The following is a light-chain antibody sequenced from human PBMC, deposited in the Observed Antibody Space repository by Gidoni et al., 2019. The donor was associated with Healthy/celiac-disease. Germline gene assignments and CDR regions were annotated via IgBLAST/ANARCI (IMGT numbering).Light chain of an antibody. J-gene: IGKJ3*01. CDR1: QSISSY. CDR3: QQSYSTPIFT. Sequence: DIQMTQSPSSLSASVGDRVTITCRASQSISSYLNWYQQKPGKAPKLLNYAASSLQSGVPSSFSGSGSGTDFTLTISSLQPEDFATYDCQQSYSTPIFTFGPGTKVDIK. V-gene: IGKV1-39*01. CDR2: AAS.